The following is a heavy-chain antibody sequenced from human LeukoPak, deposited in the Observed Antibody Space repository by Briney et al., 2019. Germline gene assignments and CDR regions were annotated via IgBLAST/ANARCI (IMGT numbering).Heavy chain of an antibody. CDR1: GFTFSSYA. CDR3: VRADNYDILTGYSDY. V-gene: IGHV3-23*01. J-gene: IGHJ4*02. Sequence: GGSLRLSCAASGFTFSSYAMSWARQAPGKGLEWVSAISGSGGSTYYADSVKGRFTSSRDNAKNSLYLEMNSLRAEDTAVYYCVRADNYDILTGYSDYWGQGTLVTVSS. CDR2: ISGSGGST. D-gene: IGHD3-9*01.